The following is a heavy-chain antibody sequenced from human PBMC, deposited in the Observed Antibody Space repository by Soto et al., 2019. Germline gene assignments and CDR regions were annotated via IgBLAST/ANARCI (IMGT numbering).Heavy chain of an antibody. CDR2: ISDRGGFI. CDR1: GFNVGGSS. CDR3: ANSTSWYYFH. D-gene: IGHD6-13*01. J-gene: IGHJ4*02. Sequence: ESGGGLVKPGGSLRLSCAASGFNVGGSSMNWVRQSPRTGLEWVSSISDRGGFIKYADSVKGRFTISRDNAKNSLFLQMYSLRADDTAVYYCANSTSWYYFHWGQGTLVTVSS. V-gene: IGHV3-21*01.